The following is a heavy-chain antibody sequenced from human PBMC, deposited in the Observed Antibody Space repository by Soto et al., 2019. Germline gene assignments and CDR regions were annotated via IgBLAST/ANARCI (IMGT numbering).Heavy chain of an antibody. J-gene: IGHJ3*02. CDR1: GFTFSSYA. Sequence: EVQLLESGGGLVQPGGSLRLSCAASGFTFSSYAMSWVRHAPGKGLEWISGISGSGGSTNYADSVKGRFTISRDNSKNTLYLQMNSLRAEDTAVYYCAKGLWYGVADGFDIWGQGTMVTVSS. CDR2: ISGSGGST. CDR3: AKGLWYGVADGFDI. D-gene: IGHD4-17*01. V-gene: IGHV3-23*01.